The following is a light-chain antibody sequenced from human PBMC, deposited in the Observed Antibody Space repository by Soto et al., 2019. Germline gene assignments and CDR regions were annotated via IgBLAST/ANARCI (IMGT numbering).Light chain of an antibody. V-gene: IGKV1-6*01. CDR3: LHDYNYPYT. CDR1: QGIRND. Sequence: AIQITQVPSSLSASVGYILTITFRASQGIRNDLGWYQQKSGRAPKLLIFGASTLQSGVPSRFSGSGSGTDFTLTISSLQPEDFATYYCLHDYNYPYTFGQGTKVDIK. CDR2: GAS. J-gene: IGKJ2*01.